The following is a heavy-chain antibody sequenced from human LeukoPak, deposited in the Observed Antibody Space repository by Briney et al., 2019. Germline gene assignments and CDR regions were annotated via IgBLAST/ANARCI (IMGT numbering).Heavy chain of an antibody. CDR1: GGSISSGGYY. CDR3: ARDGNPWNLDV. Sequence: SETLSLTCTVSGGSISSGGYYWSWIRQHPGKGLEWIGYIYYSGSTYYNPSLKSRVTISVDTSKNQFSLKLSSVTAADTAVYYCARDGNPWNLDVWGRGTLVTVSS. J-gene: IGHJ2*01. V-gene: IGHV4-31*03. CDR2: IYYSGST. D-gene: IGHD1-14*01.